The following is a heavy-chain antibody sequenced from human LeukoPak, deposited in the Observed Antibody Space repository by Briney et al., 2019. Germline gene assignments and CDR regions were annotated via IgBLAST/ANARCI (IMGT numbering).Heavy chain of an antibody. V-gene: IGHV3-74*01. CDR3: AKGGATICDN. D-gene: IGHD5-12*01. CDR2: INSNGSST. Sequence: GGSLRLSCAASGFTFSSYGMHWVRQAPGKGLVWVSRINSNGSSTNYADSVKGRFTIPRDNAKNTLYLQMSSLRAEDTAVYYCAKGGATICDNWGQGTLVTVSS. CDR1: GFTFSSYG. J-gene: IGHJ4*02.